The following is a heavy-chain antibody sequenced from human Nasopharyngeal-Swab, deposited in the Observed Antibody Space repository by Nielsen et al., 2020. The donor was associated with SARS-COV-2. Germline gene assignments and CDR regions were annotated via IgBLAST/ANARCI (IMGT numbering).Heavy chain of an antibody. CDR2: ITTSSSTI. J-gene: IGHJ4*02. V-gene: IGHV3-48*01. CDR3: ARGGRYGDYFDY. CDR1: GFTFSIYS. D-gene: IGHD3-16*01. Sequence: GGSLRLSCAASGFTFSIYSMNWVRQAPGKGLEWVSYITTSSSTIYYADSVKGRFTISRDNSKNTLYLQMNSLRAEDTAVYYCARGGRYGDYFDYWGQGTLVTVSS.